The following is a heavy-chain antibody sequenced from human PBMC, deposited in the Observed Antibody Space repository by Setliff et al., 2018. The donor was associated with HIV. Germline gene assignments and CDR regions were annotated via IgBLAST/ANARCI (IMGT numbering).Heavy chain of an antibody. CDR3: ARRLSSGSYFGY. CDR2: IKQDGSEK. D-gene: IGHD6-19*01. V-gene: IGHV3-7*03. Sequence: PGGSLRLSCAASGFTFSSHWMSWVRQAPGKGLEWVANIKQDGSEKYYVDSVKGRFTISRDNAKNSLYLQMNSLRAEDTAVYYCARRLSSGSYFGYWGQGTLVTVSS. J-gene: IGHJ4*02. CDR1: GFTFSSHW.